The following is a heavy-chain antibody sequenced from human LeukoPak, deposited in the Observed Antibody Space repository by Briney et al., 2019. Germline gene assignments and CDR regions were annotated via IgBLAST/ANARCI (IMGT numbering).Heavy chain of an antibody. V-gene: IGHV1-69*02. D-gene: IGHD3-22*01. J-gene: IGHJ4*02. CDR3: ASVGDYYDSSGYYPPNDY. CDR2: IIPILGIA. Sequence: EASVKVSCKISGYTLTELPIHWVRQAPGKGLEWMGRIIPILGIANYAQKFQGRVTITADKSTSTAYMELSSPRSEDTAVYYCASVGDYYDSSGYYPPNDYWGQGTLVTVSS. CDR1: GYTLTELP.